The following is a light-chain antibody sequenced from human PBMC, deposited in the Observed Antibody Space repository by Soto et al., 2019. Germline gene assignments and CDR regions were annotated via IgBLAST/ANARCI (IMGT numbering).Light chain of an antibody. CDR2: KAS. J-gene: IGKJ1*01. CDR1: QSISSW. Sequence: DIQMTQSPSTLSASVGDRVTITCRASQSISSWLAWYQQKPGKAPKLLIYKASSLESGVPSRFSGSGSETKFTLTISSLQPDDFATYYCQQFHSFSPTFGQGTKV. V-gene: IGKV1-5*03. CDR3: QQFHSFSPT.